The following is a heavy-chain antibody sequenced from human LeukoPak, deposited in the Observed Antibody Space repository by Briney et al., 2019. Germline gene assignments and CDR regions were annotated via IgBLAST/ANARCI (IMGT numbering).Heavy chain of an antibody. J-gene: IGHJ5*02. CDR1: GYIFFNYG. V-gene: IGHV1-18*01. CDR3: ARGLTIPSRSWYPFDP. D-gene: IGHD6-13*01. CDR2: ISPNNGNT. Sequence: GSVKVSCKASGYIFFNYGINWVRQAPGQSLEWIGWISPNNGNTDFAQNFQDRVTMTTDASTSTVYMELRSLRSDDTAMYYCARGLTIPSRSWYPFDPWGQGTLVTVSS.